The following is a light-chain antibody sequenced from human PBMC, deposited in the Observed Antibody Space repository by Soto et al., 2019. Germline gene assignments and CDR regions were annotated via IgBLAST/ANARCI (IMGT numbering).Light chain of an antibody. J-gene: IGLJ3*02. CDR3: QSYDSTTRV. V-gene: IGLV6-57*01. CDR2: EDD. Sequence: NFMLTQPHSVSESPGKTVTISCTRSSGSIASNYVQWYQQRPGSSPTTVIYEDDQRPSGVPDRFSGSIDSSSNSASLTISGLKTADEADYYCQSYDSTTRVFGGGTKLTVL. CDR1: SGSIASNY.